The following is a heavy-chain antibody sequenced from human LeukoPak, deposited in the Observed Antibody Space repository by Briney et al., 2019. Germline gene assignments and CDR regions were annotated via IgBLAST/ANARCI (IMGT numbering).Heavy chain of an antibody. CDR1: GFTFSSYS. CDR3: VRDLLCESSGYPDY. D-gene: IGHD3-22*01. Sequence: PGGSLRLSCAASGFTFSSYSMSWVRQAPGKGLEWVSYISSSSSTIYYADSVKRRFTISRDNAKKSLYLQMNSLTDEDTAVYYCVRDLLCESSGYPDYWGQGTLVTVSS. V-gene: IGHV3-48*02. CDR2: ISSSSSTI. J-gene: IGHJ4*02.